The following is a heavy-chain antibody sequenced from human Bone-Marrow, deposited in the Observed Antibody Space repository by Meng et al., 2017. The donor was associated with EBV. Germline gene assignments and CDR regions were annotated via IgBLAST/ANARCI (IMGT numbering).Heavy chain of an antibody. V-gene: IGHV1-3*01. J-gene: IGHJ4*02. D-gene: IGHD2-15*01. Sequence: VLLVRSGAEVKKPGASVKVSCKASGYTFTSYAMHWVRQAPGQRLEWMGWINAGIGNTKYSQKFQGRVTITRDTSASTAYMELSSLRSEDTAVYYCARDGCSGGSCYHKFDYWGQGTLVTVSS. CDR3: ARDGCSGGSCYHKFDY. CDR2: INAGIGNT. CDR1: GYTFTSYA.